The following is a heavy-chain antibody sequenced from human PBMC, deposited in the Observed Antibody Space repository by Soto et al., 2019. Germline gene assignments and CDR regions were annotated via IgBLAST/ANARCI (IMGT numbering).Heavy chain of an antibody. Sequence: EVQLLESGGGLVQPGGSLRLSCAASGFTFSSYAMSWVRPAPGKGLEWVSAISGSGGSTYYADSVKGRFTISRDNSKNTLYLQMNSLRAEDTAVYYCARSYSSSWYYFDYWGQGTLVTVSS. CDR1: GFTFSSYA. CDR3: ARSYSSSWYYFDY. V-gene: IGHV3-23*01. D-gene: IGHD6-13*01. J-gene: IGHJ4*02. CDR2: ISGSGGST.